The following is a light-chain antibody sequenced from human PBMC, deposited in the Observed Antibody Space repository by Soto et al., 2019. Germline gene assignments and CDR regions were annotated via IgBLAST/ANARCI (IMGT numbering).Light chain of an antibody. Sequence: IVLTQSPATLSVSPGERVILSCRASQSVDISLAWYQQRPGQAPRLLIYGASTRATDMPGTFSGRGSGTESTLTITSLRPEDFGVYYCQQYRSWPRTFGQGTKVDIK. CDR2: GAS. J-gene: IGKJ1*01. V-gene: IGKV3-15*01. CDR1: QSVDIS. CDR3: QQYRSWPRT.